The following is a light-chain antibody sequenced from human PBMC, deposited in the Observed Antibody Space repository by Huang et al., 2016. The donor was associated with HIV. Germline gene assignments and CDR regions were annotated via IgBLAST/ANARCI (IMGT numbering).Light chain of an antibody. CDR3: QQYGTSPCT. Sequence: EIVLTHSPGTLSSSPGARATLSCRASQSVSSSYLAWYQQKPGQAPRLLIYGASSRATGIPDRFSGSGSGTDFTLTISRLEPEDFAVYYCQQYGTSPCTFGQGTKLEIK. CDR2: GAS. CDR1: QSVSSSY. V-gene: IGKV3-20*01. J-gene: IGKJ2*02.